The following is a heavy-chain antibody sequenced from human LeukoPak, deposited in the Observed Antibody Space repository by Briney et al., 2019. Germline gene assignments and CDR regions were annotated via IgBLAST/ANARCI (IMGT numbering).Heavy chain of an antibody. D-gene: IGHD3-10*01. CDR3: AGELSIWVGESYAYDI. CDR2: INGGNGNT. CDR1: GFTSTTHA. Sequence: ASVKVSCKASGFTSTTHAFHWVRQAPGQRLEWMGWINGGNGNTKYSQKFQGRVTITRDTSASTVYMELSSLRSEDTAVYYCAGELSIWVGESYAYDIWGQGTMVTVSS. V-gene: IGHV1-3*01. J-gene: IGHJ3*02.